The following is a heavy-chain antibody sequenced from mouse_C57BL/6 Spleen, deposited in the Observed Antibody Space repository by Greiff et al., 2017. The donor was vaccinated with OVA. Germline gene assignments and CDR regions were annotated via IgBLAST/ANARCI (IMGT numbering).Heavy chain of an antibody. D-gene: IGHD2-4*01. Sequence: EVQLQQSGPELVKPGASVKISCKASGYTFTDYYMNWVKQSHGKSLEWIGDINPNNGGTSYNQKFKGKATLTVDKSSSTAYMELHSLTSEDSAVYYCARGGDYEGPAMDYWGQGTSVTVSS. CDR1: GYTFTDYY. J-gene: IGHJ4*01. CDR3: ARGGDYEGPAMDY. V-gene: IGHV1-26*01. CDR2: INPNNGGT.